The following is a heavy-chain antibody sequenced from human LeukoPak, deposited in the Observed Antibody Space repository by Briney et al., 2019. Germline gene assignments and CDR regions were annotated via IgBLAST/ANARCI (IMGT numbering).Heavy chain of an antibody. V-gene: IGHV4-4*07. Sequence: SETLSLTCTVSGGSINSYYRSWIRQPAGKGLEWIGRIYTSGSTNYNPSLKSRVTMSVDTSKNQFSLKLSSVTAADTAVYYCARFIYYGSGSYYYFDYWGQGTLVTVSS. J-gene: IGHJ4*02. CDR1: GGSINSYY. CDR2: IYTSGST. D-gene: IGHD3-10*01. CDR3: ARFIYYGSGSYYYFDY.